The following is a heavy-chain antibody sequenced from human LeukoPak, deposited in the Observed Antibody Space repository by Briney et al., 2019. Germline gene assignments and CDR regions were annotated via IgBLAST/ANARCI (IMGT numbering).Heavy chain of an antibody. D-gene: IGHD6-6*01. CDR1: GASISGYY. CDR2: IYSSGST. V-gene: IGHV4-59*01. J-gene: IGHJ4*02. CDR3: ARDLSGGIAALDY. Sequence: SETLSLTCTVSGASISGYYWSWIRQPPGKGLEWIGYIYSSGSTNYNPSLRSRVTISVDTSKNQFSLKLSSVTTADTAVYYCARDLSGGIAALDYWGQGTLVTVSS.